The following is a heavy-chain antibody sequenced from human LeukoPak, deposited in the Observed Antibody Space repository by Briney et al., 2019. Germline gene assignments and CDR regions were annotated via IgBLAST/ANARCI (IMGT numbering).Heavy chain of an antibody. CDR3: ARDLKGQYQDAFDI. CDR1: EFTFGDYA. CDR2: ISGSGGAT. D-gene: IGHD2-2*01. V-gene: IGHV3-23*01. Sequence: PGGSLRLSCTASEFTFGDYAISWVRQAPGKGLEWVSGISGSGGATYYADSVKGRFTISRDDPHNTLYLQMNSLRAEDTAVYYCARDLKGQYQDAFDIWGQGTMVTVSS. J-gene: IGHJ3*02.